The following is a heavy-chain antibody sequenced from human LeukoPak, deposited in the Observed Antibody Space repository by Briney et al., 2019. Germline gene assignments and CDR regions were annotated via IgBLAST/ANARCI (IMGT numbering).Heavy chain of an antibody. CDR1: GFTFSNYW. J-gene: IGHJ4*02. CDR3: ASARGSNYGSLGD. V-gene: IGHV3-74*01. Sequence: GGSLRLSCVASGFTFSNYWMHWVRQAPGKGLVWVSRTNSDGRTTTYADSVKGRFSISRDNSKNTLYLQMNSLRAEDTAVYYCASARGSNYGSLGDWGQGTLVTVSS. CDR2: TNSDGRTT. D-gene: IGHD5-18*01.